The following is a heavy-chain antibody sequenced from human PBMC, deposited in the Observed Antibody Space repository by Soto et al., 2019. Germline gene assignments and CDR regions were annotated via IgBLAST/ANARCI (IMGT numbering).Heavy chain of an antibody. D-gene: IGHD2-21*02. Sequence: SKTLSITCTVCGVSLSGGAYYWRWVRQNPGKGLEWIGYIFYTGSTFYNPSLKSRLTISVDTSNNQFSLNLSSVTAADTAVYYCARRLSPAVTSSYAFDIWGQGTMVT. CDR2: IFYTGST. J-gene: IGHJ3*02. V-gene: IGHV4-31*03. CDR3: ARRLSPAVTSSYAFDI. CDR1: GVSLSGGAYY.